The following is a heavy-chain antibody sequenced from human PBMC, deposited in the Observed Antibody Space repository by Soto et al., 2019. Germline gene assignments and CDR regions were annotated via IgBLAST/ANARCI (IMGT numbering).Heavy chain of an antibody. CDR2: IYYSGST. J-gene: IGHJ6*02. CDR3: EREKSIEARQPNSYGMDV. V-gene: IGHV4-59*11. Sequence: TLSLSWTVSDGAIGVQYCRPIWQRPGKGREWIGYIYYSGSTNYNPALKIRVTISVDTSKNQFAMKLSSVTGADRAVYYCEREKSIEARQPNSYGMDVWGQGDTVT. CDR1: DGAIGVQY. D-gene: IGHD6-6*01.